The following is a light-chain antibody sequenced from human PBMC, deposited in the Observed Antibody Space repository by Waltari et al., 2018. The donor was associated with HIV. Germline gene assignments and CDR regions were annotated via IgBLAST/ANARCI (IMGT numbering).Light chain of an antibody. CDR2: ATS. V-gene: IGKV1-8*01. CDR1: QNISSF. Sequence: AIRMIHSPSSFSASTGVRVTITCRASQNISSFLAWYQQKPGKAPKVLSYATSTLQSGVASRFVGSGSGTDFSLTINCLQSEDFALYYCQQYYDYPRTFGQGTHLAIK. J-gene: IGKJ2*01. CDR3: QQYYDYPRT.